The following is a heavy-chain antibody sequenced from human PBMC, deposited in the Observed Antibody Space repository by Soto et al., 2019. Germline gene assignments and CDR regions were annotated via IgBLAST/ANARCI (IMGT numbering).Heavy chain of an antibody. CDR3: ARDLDYGGPFDY. CDR1: GGSVSSGSYY. Sequence: LETLALTCTVSGGSVSSGSYYWSWTRQPPGKGLEWIGYIYYSGSTNYNPSLKSRVTTPVDTSKNQFSLKLSSVTAADTAVSKGARDLDYGGPFDYGGQGTLVTVSS. V-gene: IGHV4-61*01. J-gene: IGHJ4*02. CDR2: IYYSGST. D-gene: IGHD4-17*01.